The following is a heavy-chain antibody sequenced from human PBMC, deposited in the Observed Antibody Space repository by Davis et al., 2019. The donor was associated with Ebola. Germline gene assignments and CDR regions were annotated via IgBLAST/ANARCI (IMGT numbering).Heavy chain of an antibody. CDR1: GFTFSSYA. V-gene: IGHV3-23*01. CDR3: ARDLYVVPAAMPYYYYYGMDV. Sequence: GESLKISCAASGFTFSSYAMSWVRQAPGKGLEWVSAISGSGGSTYYADSVKGRFTISRDNSKNTLYLQMNSLRAEDTAVYYCARDLYVVPAAMPYYYYYGMDVWGKGTTVTVSS. CDR2: ISGSGGST. D-gene: IGHD2-2*01. J-gene: IGHJ6*04.